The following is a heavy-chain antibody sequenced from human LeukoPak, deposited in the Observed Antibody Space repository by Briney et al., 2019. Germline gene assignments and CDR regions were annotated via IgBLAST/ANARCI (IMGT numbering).Heavy chain of an antibody. CDR1: GGTFSSYA. Sequence: GASVKVSCKASGGTFSSYAISWVRQAPGQGLEWMGRIIPILGIANYAQKFQGRVTITADKSTSTAYMELSSLRSEDTAVYYCASLSNGSGSSYYWGQGTLVTVSS. CDR2: IIPILGIA. J-gene: IGHJ4*02. D-gene: IGHD3-10*01. CDR3: ASLSNGSGSSYY. V-gene: IGHV1-69*04.